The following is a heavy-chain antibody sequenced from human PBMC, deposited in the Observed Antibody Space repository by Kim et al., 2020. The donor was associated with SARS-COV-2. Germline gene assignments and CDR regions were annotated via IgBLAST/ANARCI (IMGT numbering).Heavy chain of an antibody. D-gene: IGHD3-3*01. Sequence: SETLSLTCTFSGGSVSSGSYFWSWIRQPPGKGLEWIGYIYYSGNTNYNPSLKSRVTMSVDTSKNQFSLKLRSVTAADTAVYYCARAPNDFWSGYPYYFDYWGQGTLVTVSS. CDR2: IYYSGNT. V-gene: IGHV4-61*01. CDR1: GGSVSSGSYF. J-gene: IGHJ4*02. CDR3: ARAPNDFWSGYPYYFDY.